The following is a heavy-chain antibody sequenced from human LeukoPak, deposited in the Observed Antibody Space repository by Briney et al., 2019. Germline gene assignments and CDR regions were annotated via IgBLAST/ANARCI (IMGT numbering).Heavy chain of an antibody. Sequence: GGSLRLSCAASGFTFSTFAMIWVRQPPGKGLEWVSSIFQGGGEIHYADSVKGRFTISRDNSKNTLYLQMNSLRAEDTAVYYCAKVFYDSSGYYGHAFDIWGQGTMVTVSS. CDR2: IFQGGGEI. V-gene: IGHV3-23*01. CDR1: GFTFSTFA. J-gene: IGHJ3*02. CDR3: AKVFYDSSGYYGHAFDI. D-gene: IGHD3-22*01.